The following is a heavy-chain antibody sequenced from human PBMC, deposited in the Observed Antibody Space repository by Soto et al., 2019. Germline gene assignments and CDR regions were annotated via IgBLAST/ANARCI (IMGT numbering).Heavy chain of an antibody. CDR2: INPNSGGT. V-gene: IGHV1-2*04. D-gene: IGHD2-2*01. CDR1: GYTFTGYY. CDR3: ARGIVVVPAATIYYYYYGMDV. Sequence: ASVKVSCKASGYTFTGYYMHWVRQAPGQGLEWMGWINPNSGGTNYAQKFKGWVTMARDTSISTAYMELSRLRSDDTAVYYCARGIVVVPAATIYYYYYGMDVWGQGTTVTVSS. J-gene: IGHJ6*02.